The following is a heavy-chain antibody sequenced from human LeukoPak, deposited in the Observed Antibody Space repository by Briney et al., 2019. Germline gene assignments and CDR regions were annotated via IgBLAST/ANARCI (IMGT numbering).Heavy chain of an antibody. CDR1: GFTFSSYS. J-gene: IGHJ4*02. V-gene: IGHV3-21*01. CDR3: ARAGYSGGCQLDY. CDR2: ISSSSSYI. Sequence: GGSLRLSCAASGFTFSSYSMTWVRQAPGKGLEWVSSISSSSSYIYYADSVKGRFTISRDNAKNSLYLQMNSLRAEDTAAYYCARAGYSGGCQLDYWGQGTLVTVSS. D-gene: IGHD6-19*01.